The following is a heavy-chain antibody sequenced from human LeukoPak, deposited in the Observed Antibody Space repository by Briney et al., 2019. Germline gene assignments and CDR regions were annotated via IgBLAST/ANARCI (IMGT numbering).Heavy chain of an antibody. Sequence: PSETLSLTCTVSGGSISSYYWSWIRQPPGKGLEWIGYIYYSGSTNYNPSLKSRVTISVDTSKNQFSLKLSSVTAADTAVYYCAGDTDSGSLDAFDIWGQGTMVTVSS. CDR1: GGSISSYY. D-gene: IGHD1-26*01. V-gene: IGHV4-59*01. J-gene: IGHJ3*02. CDR3: AGDTDSGSLDAFDI. CDR2: IYYSGST.